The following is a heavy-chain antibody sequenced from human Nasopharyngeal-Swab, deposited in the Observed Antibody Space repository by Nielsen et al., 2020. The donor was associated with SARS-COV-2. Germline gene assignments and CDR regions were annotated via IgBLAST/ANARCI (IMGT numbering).Heavy chain of an antibody. D-gene: IGHD5-18*01. CDR2: INPNSGGT. Sequence: ASVKVSCKASGYTFTGYYMHWVRQAPGQGLEWMGWINPNSGGTNYAQKFQGRVTMTRDTSTSTVYMELSSLRSEDTAVYYCARAGGGYSYADYWGQGTLVTVSS. CDR1: GYTFTGYY. V-gene: IGHV1-2*02. CDR3: ARAGGGYSYADY. J-gene: IGHJ4*02.